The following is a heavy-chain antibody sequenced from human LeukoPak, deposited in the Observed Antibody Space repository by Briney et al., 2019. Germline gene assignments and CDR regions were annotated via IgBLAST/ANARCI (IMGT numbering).Heavy chain of an antibody. D-gene: IGHD6-13*01. J-gene: IGHJ3*02. CDR2: IYHSGST. V-gene: IGHV4-4*02. CDR3: ARHGGEYSSSWSGAFDI. CDR1: GGSISSSNW. Sequence: SETLSLTCAVSGGSISSSNWWSWVRQPPGKGLEWIGEIYHSGSTNYNPSLKSRVTISVDTSKNQFSLKLSSVTAADTAVYYCARHGGEYSSSWSGAFDIWGQGTMVTVPS.